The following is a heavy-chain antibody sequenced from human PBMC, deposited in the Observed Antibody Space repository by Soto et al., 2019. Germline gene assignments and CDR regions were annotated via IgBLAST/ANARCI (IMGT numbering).Heavy chain of an antibody. CDR1: GGSISSGDYY. D-gene: IGHD3-10*01. CDR3: ARSPMVRGVIIEETNWFDP. CDR2: IYYSGST. J-gene: IGHJ5*02. V-gene: IGHV4-30-4*01. Sequence: TLSLTCTVSGGSISSGDYYWSWIRQPPGKGLEWIGYIYYSGSTYYNPSLKSRVTISVDTSKNQFSLKLSSVTAADTAVYYCARSPMVRGVIIEETNWFDPWGQGTLVTVSS.